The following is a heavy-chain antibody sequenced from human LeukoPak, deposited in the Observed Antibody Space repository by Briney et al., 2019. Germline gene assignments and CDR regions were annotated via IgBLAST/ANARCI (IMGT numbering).Heavy chain of an antibody. Sequence: GASVKVSCKASGYTFTSYDINGVRQATGQGLEWMGWMNPNSGNTGYAQKFQGRVTITRNTSISTAYMEMSSLRSEDTALYYCARVNYYERKDGFDPWGQGTLVTVSS. CDR1: GYTFTSYD. V-gene: IGHV1-8*03. D-gene: IGHD3-22*01. CDR3: ARVNYYERKDGFDP. CDR2: MNPNSGNT. J-gene: IGHJ5*02.